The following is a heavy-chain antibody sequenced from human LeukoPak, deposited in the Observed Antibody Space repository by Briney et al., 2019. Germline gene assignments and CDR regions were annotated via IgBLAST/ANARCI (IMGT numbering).Heavy chain of an antibody. CDR2: INNTGTT. D-gene: IGHD3-3*02. Sequence: SETLSLTCAVYGGSFSGYFWRWIRQPPGKGLESNGEINNTGTTNYNPSLKSRVTTSRDTSKNQFSLKLTSVTAADTAVYYCARFSRLTTERCNNWFNPWGHGTLATVSS. CDR3: ARFSRLTTERCNNWFNP. J-gene: IGHJ5*02. CDR1: GGSFSGYF. V-gene: IGHV4-34*01.